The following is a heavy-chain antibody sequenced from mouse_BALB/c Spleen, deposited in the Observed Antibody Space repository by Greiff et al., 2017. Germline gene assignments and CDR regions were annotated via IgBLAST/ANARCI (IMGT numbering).Heavy chain of an antibody. CDR3: ASLYYDAMDY. CDR2: ISSGGGST. Sequence: EVQVVESGGGLVKPGGSLKLSCAASGFAFSSYDMSWVRQTPEERLEWVAYISSGGGSTYYPDTVKGRFAISRDNAKNTLYLQMSSLKSEDTAMYYCASLYYDAMDYWGQGTSGTVSS. V-gene: IGHV5-12-1*01. D-gene: IGHD1-1*01. J-gene: IGHJ4*01. CDR1: GFAFSSYD.